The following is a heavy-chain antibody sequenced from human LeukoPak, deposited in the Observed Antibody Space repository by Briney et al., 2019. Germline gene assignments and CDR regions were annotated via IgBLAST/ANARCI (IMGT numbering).Heavy chain of an antibody. J-gene: IGHJ6*04. CDR1: GGTFSSYA. CDR3: ARSHIVGRLLDYYYGMDV. CDR2: IIPIFGTA. V-gene: IGHV1-69*13. D-gene: IGHD2-15*01. Sequence: SVKVSCKASGGTFSSYAISWVRQAPGQGLEWRGGIIPIFGTANYAQKFQGRVTITADESTSTAYMELSSLRSEDTAVYYCARSHIVGRLLDYYYGMDVWGKGTTVTVSS.